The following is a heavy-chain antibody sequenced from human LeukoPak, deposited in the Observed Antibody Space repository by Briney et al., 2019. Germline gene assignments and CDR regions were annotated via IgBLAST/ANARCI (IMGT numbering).Heavy chain of an antibody. CDR1: GGSISSYY. J-gene: IGHJ4*02. CDR2: IYYSGST. D-gene: IGHD1-26*01. CDR3: ARHSRWGGATNFDY. V-gene: IGHV4-59*08. Sequence: SETLSPTCTVSGGSISSYYWSWIRQPPGKGLEWMGYIYYSGSTNYNPSLKSRVTISVDTSKNQFSLKLSSVTAADTAVYYCARHSRWGGATNFDYWGQGTLVTVSS.